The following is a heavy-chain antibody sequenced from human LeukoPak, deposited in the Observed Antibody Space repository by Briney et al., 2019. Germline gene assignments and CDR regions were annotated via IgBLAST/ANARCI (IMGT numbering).Heavy chain of an antibody. CDR2: ISSNGGST. CDR3: ARGDSSSGSYQDY. J-gene: IGHJ4*02. Sequence: GGSLRLPCAASGFTFSSYAMHWVRQAPGKGLEYVSAISSNGGSTYYANSVKGRFTISRDNSKNTLYLQMGSLRAEDMAVYYCARGDSSSGSYQDYWGQGTLVTVSS. CDR1: GFTFSSYA. V-gene: IGHV3-64*01. D-gene: IGHD1-26*01.